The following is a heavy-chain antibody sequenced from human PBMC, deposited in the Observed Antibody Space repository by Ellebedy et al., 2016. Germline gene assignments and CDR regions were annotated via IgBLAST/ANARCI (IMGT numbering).Heavy chain of an antibody. V-gene: IGHV1-24*01. CDR2: FDPEDGET. CDR1: GYTLTELS. CDR3: ATEPVITGTTGSHY. J-gene: IGHJ4*02. Sequence: ASVKVSCXVSGYTLTELSMHWVRQAPGKGLEWMGGFDPEDGETIYAQKFQGRVTMTEDTSTDTAYMELSSLRSEDTAVYYCATEPVITGTTGSHYWGQGTLVTVSS. D-gene: IGHD1-20*01.